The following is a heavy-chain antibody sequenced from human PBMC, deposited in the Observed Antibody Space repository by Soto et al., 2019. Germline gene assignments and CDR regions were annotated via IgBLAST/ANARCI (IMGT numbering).Heavy chain of an antibody. CDR2: IYWDDDK. Sequence: QITLKESGPTLVKPTQTLTLTCTFSGFSLSTSGVGVGWIRQPPGKALEWLALIYWDDDKRYSPSLKSRLTITKDTSKNQVVLTMTNMDPVDTATYYCAHSQGDYGDYVRMSWYFDLWGRGTLVTVSS. D-gene: IGHD4-17*01. V-gene: IGHV2-5*02. CDR3: AHSQGDYGDYVRMSWYFDL. J-gene: IGHJ2*01. CDR1: GFSLSTSGVG.